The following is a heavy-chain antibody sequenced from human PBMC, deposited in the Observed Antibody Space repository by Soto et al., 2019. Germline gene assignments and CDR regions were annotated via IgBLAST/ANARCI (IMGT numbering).Heavy chain of an antibody. Sequence: SETLSLTCVVSGGSVTSGGHSWSWIRQAPGKGLEWVGSIYQSKSAYYNPSLRSRVAISVDRSNNQVSLRMTSVTAADTAIYYCARGDTRLGELSHDYWGQGTLVSVSS. CDR2: IYQSKSA. D-gene: IGHD3-16*02. CDR3: ARGDTRLGELSHDY. CDR1: GGSVTSGGHS. V-gene: IGHV4-30-2*01. J-gene: IGHJ4*02.